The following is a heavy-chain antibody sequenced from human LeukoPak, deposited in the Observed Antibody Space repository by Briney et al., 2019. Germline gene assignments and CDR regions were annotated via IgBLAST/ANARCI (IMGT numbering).Heavy chain of an antibody. J-gene: IGHJ4*02. Sequence: GGSLRLSCAASGFTFSSYSMNWVRQAPGKGLEWVSYISSSSSTIYYADSVKGRFTISRDNAKNSLFLQMNSLRAEDTAVYYCATMPTYWGQGTLVTVSS. CDR3: ATMPTY. CDR1: GFTFSSYS. D-gene: IGHD2-2*01. V-gene: IGHV3-48*04. CDR2: ISSSSSTI.